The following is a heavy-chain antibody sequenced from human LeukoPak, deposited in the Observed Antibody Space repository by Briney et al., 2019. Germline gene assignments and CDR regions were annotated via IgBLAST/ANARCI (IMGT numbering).Heavy chain of an antibody. CDR1: GFNLGTYS. J-gene: IGHJ3*02. Sequence: PGGSLRLSCAASGFNLGTYSMNWVRQAPGKGLEWVSYISSSGSTMYYADSVKGRFTISRDNAKNLLYLQMNSLRAEDTAVFYCARIFDSSGYPDDAFDIWGQGTMVTVSS. CDR2: ISSSGSTM. V-gene: IGHV3-48*01. D-gene: IGHD3-22*01. CDR3: ARIFDSSGYPDDAFDI.